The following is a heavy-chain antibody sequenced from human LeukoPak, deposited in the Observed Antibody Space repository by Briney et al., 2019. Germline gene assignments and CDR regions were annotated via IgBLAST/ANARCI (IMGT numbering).Heavy chain of an antibody. CDR3: AAAGGASYYYYGMDV. CDR2: IYTSGST. J-gene: IGHJ6*02. CDR1: GGSVSSGSYY. V-gene: IGHV4-61*01. D-gene: IGHD6-13*01. Sequence: PSETLSLTCTVSGGSVSSGSYYWSWIRQPPGKGLEWIGYIYTSGSTNYNPSLKSRVTISVDTSKNQFSLKLSSVTAADTAVYYCAAAGGASYYYYGMDVWGQGTTVTVSS.